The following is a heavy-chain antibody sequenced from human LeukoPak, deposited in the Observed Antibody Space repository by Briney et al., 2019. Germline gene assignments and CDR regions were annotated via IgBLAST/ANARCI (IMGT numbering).Heavy chain of an antibody. J-gene: IGHJ3*02. Sequence: PGGSLRLSCAASGFTFSSYAMHWVRQAPGKGLEWVAVISYDGSNKYYADSVKGRFTISRDNSKSTLYLQMNSLRAEDTAVYYCARSIVGATRGAFDIWGQGTMVTVSS. D-gene: IGHD1-26*01. CDR2: ISYDGSNK. CDR1: GFTFSSYA. V-gene: IGHV3-30-3*01. CDR3: ARSIVGATRGAFDI.